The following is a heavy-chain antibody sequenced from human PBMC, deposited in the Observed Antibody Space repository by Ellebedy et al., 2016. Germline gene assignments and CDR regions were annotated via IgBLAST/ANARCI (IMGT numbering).Heavy chain of an antibody. CDR2: ISGSGGST. CDR3: AKVGDGIVVVTASYYFDY. J-gene: IGHJ4*02. CDR1: GFTFSSYA. Sequence: GGSLRLSCAASGFTFSSYAMSWVRQAPGKGLEWVSAISGSGGSTYYADSVKGRFTISRDDSKNTLYLQMNSLRAEDTAVYYCAKVGDGIVVVTASYYFDYWGQGTLVTVSS. D-gene: IGHD2-21*02. V-gene: IGHV3-23*01.